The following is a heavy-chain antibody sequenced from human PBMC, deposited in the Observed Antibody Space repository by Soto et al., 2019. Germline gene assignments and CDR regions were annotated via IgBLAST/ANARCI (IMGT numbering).Heavy chain of an antibody. Sequence: PGGSLRLSCAASGFTFSSYAMSWVRQAPGKGLEWVSAISGSGGSTYYADSVKGRFTISRDNSKNTLYLQMNSLRAEDTAVYYCTTLQLERLSANPPYYYYGMDVWGQGTTVTVSS. J-gene: IGHJ6*02. CDR1: GFTFSSYA. V-gene: IGHV3-23*01. CDR3: TTLQLERLSANPPYYYYGMDV. D-gene: IGHD1-1*01. CDR2: ISGSGGST.